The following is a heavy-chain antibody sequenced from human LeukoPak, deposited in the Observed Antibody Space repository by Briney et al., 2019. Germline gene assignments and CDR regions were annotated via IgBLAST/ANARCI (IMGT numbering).Heavy chain of an antibody. CDR1: GYTFTSYG. Sequence: SVKVSFKASGYTFTSYGISWVRQAPGQGLEWMGGIIPIFGTANYAQKFQGRVTITADESTSTAYMELSSLRSEDTAVYYCVRGNYYYGMDVWGQGTTVTVSS. CDR2: IIPIFGTA. J-gene: IGHJ6*02. D-gene: IGHD3-16*01. V-gene: IGHV1-69*13. CDR3: VRGNYYYGMDV.